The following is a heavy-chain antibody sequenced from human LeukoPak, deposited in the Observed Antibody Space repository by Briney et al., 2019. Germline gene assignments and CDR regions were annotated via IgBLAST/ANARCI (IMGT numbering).Heavy chain of an antibody. CDR3: ARDPGPIVGATLIGWYFDL. Sequence: GASVKVSCKASGYTFTGYYMHWVRQAPGQGLEWMGIINPSGGSTSYAQKFQGRVTMTRDTSTSTVYMELSSLRSEDTAVYYCARDPGPIVGATLIGWYFDLWGRGTLVTVSS. CDR2: INPSGGST. J-gene: IGHJ2*01. CDR1: GYTFTGYY. V-gene: IGHV1-46*01. D-gene: IGHD1-26*01.